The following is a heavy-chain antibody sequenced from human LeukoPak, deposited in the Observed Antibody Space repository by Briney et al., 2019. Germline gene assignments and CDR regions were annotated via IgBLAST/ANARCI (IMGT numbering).Heavy chain of an antibody. V-gene: IGHV1-18*01. CDR2: ISAYNGNT. D-gene: IGHD5-12*01. Sequence: ASVKVSCKASGYTFTSYGISWVRQAPGQGLEWMGWISAYNGNTNYAQKLQGRVTMTTDTSTSTAYMELRSLRSDDTAVYYCARGKVATPLDRWFDPWGQGTLVTVSS. CDR1: GYTFTSYG. CDR3: ARGKVATPLDRWFDP. J-gene: IGHJ5*02.